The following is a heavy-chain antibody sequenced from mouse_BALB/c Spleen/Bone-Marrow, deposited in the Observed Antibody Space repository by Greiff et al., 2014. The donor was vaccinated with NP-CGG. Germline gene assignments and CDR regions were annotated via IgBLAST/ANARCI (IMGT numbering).Heavy chain of an antibody. CDR2: IDPANGNT. V-gene: IGHV14-3*02. CDR3: ARRAARATGFAY. D-gene: IGHD3-1*01. CDR1: GFNIKDTY. Sequence: VQLQQSGAELVKPGASVKLSCTASGFNIKDTYMHWVKQRPEQGLEWIGRIDPANGNTKYDPKFQGKATITADTSSNTAYLLLSSLTSEDTAVYYCARRAARATGFAYWGQGTLVTVSA. J-gene: IGHJ3*01.